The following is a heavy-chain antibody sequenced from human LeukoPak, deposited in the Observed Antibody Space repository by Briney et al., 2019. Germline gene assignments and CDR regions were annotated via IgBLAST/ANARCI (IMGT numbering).Heavy chain of an antibody. J-gene: IGHJ4*02. D-gene: IGHD2-15*01. CDR2: IKHDGGEK. CDR3: ARLMLGYCGGGSCYDPFDN. CDR1: GFTFDIYW. Sequence: PGGSLRLSCAASGFTFDIYWMTWVRQAPGKGLEWVANIKHDGGEKHFVDSVKGRFTVSRDNARNSLFLQMNSLRAEDTAVYFCARLMLGYCGGGSCYDPFDNWGQGTLVTVSS. V-gene: IGHV3-7*01.